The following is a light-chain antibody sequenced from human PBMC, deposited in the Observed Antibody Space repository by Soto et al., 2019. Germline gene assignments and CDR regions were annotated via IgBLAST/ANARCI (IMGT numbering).Light chain of an antibody. Sequence: IVLTQSPGTLSLSPGERATLSCRASQSVSSSYLACYQQKPGQAPRLLIYDASSTATGIPDRFSGSGSGTDFTRTISSLEPEDFAVYYCQQYGSSPSTFGQVTKLEIK. CDR2: DAS. J-gene: IGKJ2*02. CDR1: QSVSSSY. CDR3: QQYGSSPST. V-gene: IGKV3-20*01.